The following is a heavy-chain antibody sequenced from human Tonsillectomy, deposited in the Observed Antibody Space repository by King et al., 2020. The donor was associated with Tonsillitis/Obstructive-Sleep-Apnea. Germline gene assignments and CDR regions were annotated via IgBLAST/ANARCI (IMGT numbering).Heavy chain of an antibody. CDR1: GFTFSNYA. CDR3: ATEDCGESGINPD. D-gene: IGHD3-10*01. J-gene: IGHJ4*02. V-gene: IGHV3-64D*06. CDR2: INNNGDKT. Sequence: VQLVESGGGLAQPGGSLRLSCAASGFTFSNYAMHWVRQAPGKGLEYVSAINNNGDKTYYADSVKDRFTISRDNAKNTLYLQMSSLRAEDTAIYYWATEDCGESGINPDWGQGTLVTVPS.